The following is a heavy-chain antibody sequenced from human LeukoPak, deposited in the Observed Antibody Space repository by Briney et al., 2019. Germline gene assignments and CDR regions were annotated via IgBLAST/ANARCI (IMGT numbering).Heavy chain of an antibody. CDR1: GFTFSDYY. D-gene: IGHD3-22*01. CDR2: ISSSGSTI. CDR3: ARDLYYYDSSGYVNWFDP. V-gene: IGHV3-11*04. Sequence: GGSLRLSCAASGFTFSDYYMTWIRQAPGKGLEWVSYISSSGSTIYYADSVKGRFTISRDNAKNSLYLQMNSLRAEDTAVYYCARDLYYYDSSGYVNWFDPWGQGTLVTVSS. J-gene: IGHJ5*02.